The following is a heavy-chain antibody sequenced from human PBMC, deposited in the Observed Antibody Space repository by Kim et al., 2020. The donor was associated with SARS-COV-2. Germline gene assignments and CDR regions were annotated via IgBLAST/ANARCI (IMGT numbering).Heavy chain of an antibody. CDR3: ARDRAALYYYGSYNDAFDI. CDR1: GYTFTSYA. D-gene: IGHD3-10*01. V-gene: IGHV7-4-1*02. Sequence: ASVKVSCKASGYTFTSYAMNWVRQAPGQGLEWMGWINTNTGNPTYAQGFTGRFVFSLDTSVSTAYLQISSLKAEDTAVYYCARDRAALYYYGSYNDAFDIWGQGTMVTVSS. J-gene: IGHJ3*02. CDR2: INTNTGNP.